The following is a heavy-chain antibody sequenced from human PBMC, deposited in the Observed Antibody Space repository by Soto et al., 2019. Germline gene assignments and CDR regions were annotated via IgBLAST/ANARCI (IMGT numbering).Heavy chain of an antibody. CDR2: IYWDDDK. Sequence: QITLKESGPTLVKPTQTLTLTCTFSGFSLSTSGVGVGWIRQPPGKALEWLALIYWDDDKRYSPSLKSRLTITKDSSKNQGVLTMTNMDPVDTATYYCAHIGLDGYCSGGSCYGPYWYFDLWGRGTLVTVSS. CDR3: AHIGLDGYCSGGSCYGPYWYFDL. V-gene: IGHV2-5*02. D-gene: IGHD2-15*01. J-gene: IGHJ2*01. CDR1: GFSLSTSGVG.